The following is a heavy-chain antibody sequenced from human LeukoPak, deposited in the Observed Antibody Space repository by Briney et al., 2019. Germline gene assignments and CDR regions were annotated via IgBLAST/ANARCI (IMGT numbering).Heavy chain of an antibody. J-gene: IGHJ4*02. CDR1: GGTFSSYA. D-gene: IGHD2-8*01. Sequence: GASVKVSCKASGGTFSSYAISWVRQAPGQGLEWMGGIIPIFGTANYAQKFQGRVTITTDESTSTAYMEPSSLRSEDTAVYYCARGTLGYCTNGVCYGHYFDYWGQGTLVTVSS. V-gene: IGHV1-69*05. CDR2: IIPIFGTA. CDR3: ARGTLGYCTNGVCYGHYFDY.